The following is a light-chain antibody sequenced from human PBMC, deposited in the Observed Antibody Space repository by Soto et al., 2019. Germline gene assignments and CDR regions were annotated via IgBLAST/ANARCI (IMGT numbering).Light chain of an antibody. Sequence: AIPMTQSPSSLSASVGDRVTITCRASQGIRNDLGWYQQKPGKAPNLLIYPASSLQSGVPSRFSGSGSGTDFTLTISSLQPEDFATYSCLQDYNFPLTFGQGTKLEIK. CDR1: QGIRND. CDR2: PAS. V-gene: IGKV1-6*02. CDR3: LQDYNFPLT. J-gene: IGKJ2*01.